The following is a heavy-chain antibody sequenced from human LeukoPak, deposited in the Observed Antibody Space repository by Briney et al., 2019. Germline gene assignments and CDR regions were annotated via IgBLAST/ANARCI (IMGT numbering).Heavy chain of an antibody. D-gene: IGHD2-2*01. CDR3: ARDLFVVVPAARVEAYYYGMDV. J-gene: IGHJ6*02. CDR2: ISSSSSYI. V-gene: IGHV3-21*01. CDR1: GFTFNSYS. Sequence: GGSLRLSCAASGFTFNSYSMNWVRQAPGKGLEWVSSISSSSSYIYYADSVKGRFTISRDNAKNSLYLQMNSLRAEDTAVYYCARDLFVVVPAARVEAYYYGMDVWGQGTTVTVSS.